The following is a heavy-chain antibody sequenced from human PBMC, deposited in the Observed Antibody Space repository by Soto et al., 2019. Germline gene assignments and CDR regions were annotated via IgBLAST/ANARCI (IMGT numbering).Heavy chain of an antibody. CDR2: IYWDGDN. Sequence: QITLKESGPTMVKPTQPLTLTCTFSGFSLRTRGVGVGWIRQPPGKALEWLALIYWDGDNYYSPSLQSRLIITKDTSTNQVVLTMTNMDPVDTATYYCARYFETNTYHFDYWGQGTLVTVSS. V-gene: IGHV2-5*02. CDR1: GFSLRTRGVG. CDR3: ARYFETNTYHFDY. J-gene: IGHJ4*02. D-gene: IGHD1-26*01.